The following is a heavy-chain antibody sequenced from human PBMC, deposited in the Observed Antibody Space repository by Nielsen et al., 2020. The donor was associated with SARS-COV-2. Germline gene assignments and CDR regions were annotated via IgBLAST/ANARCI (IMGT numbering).Heavy chain of an antibody. J-gene: IGHJ4*02. Sequence: GESLKISCAASGFSFNDYGMHWVRQAPGKGLEWVAVIWHDASKKNYASSVEGRFTISRDNSKNTVALQMDSLRAEDTAVYYCARDDVDTAMVFVGSPDYWGQGTLVTVSS. D-gene: IGHD5-18*01. V-gene: IGHV3-33*01. CDR2: IWHDASKK. CDR3: ARDDVDTAMVFVGSPDY. CDR1: GFSFNDYG.